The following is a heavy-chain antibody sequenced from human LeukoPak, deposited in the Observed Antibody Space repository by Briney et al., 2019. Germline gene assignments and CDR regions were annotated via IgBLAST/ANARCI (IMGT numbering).Heavy chain of an antibody. CDR3: AKVAKGNIVVVTALDY. D-gene: IGHD2-21*02. Sequence: PGRSLRLSCAASGFTFSSYGMHWVRQAPGKGLEWVAVISYDGSNKYYADSVKGRFTISRDNSKNTLYLQMNSLGPEDTAMYYCAKVAKGNIVVVTALDYWGPGTLVTVSS. CDR1: GFTFSSYG. CDR2: ISYDGSNK. J-gene: IGHJ4*02. V-gene: IGHV3-30*18.